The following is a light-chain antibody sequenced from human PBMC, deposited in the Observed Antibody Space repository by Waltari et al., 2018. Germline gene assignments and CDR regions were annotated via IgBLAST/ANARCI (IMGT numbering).Light chain of an antibody. CDR2: AAS. CDR1: QDISSW. V-gene: IGKV1-12*01. Sequence: DIQMPQSPSSVSASVGDRVTITCRAGQDISSWLAWYQQKPGKAPKLLIYAASSLQSGVPSRFSGSGSGTDFTLTISSLQPEDFATYYCQQANSFPPRVTFGGGTKVEIK. CDR3: QQANSFPPRVT. J-gene: IGKJ4*01.